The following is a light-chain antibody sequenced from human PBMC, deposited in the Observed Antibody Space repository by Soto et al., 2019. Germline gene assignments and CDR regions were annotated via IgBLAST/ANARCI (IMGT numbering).Light chain of an antibody. Sequence: DIQMTQSPSTLSGSVGDRVTITCRASQTISSWLAWYQQKPGKAPKLLIYKASTLKSGVPSRFSGSGSGTEFTLTISSLQPDDFATYHCQQLNSSPFTFGQGTRLEI. CDR2: KAS. CDR1: QTISSW. CDR3: QQLNSSPFT. V-gene: IGKV1-5*03. J-gene: IGKJ5*01.